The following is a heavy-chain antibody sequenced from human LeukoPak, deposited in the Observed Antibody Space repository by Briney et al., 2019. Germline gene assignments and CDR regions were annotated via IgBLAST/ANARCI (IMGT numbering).Heavy chain of an antibody. CDR2: IIPIFGTA. CDR1: GGTFSSYA. CDR3: AREEQNYYDSSGSEAVAFDI. J-gene: IGHJ3*02. Sequence: SVKVSCKASGGTFSSYAISWVRQAPGQGLEWMGGIIPIFGTANYAQKFQGRVTITTDESTSTAYMELSSLRSEDTAVYYCAREEQNYYDSSGSEAVAFDIWGQGTMVTVSS. D-gene: IGHD3-22*01. V-gene: IGHV1-69*05.